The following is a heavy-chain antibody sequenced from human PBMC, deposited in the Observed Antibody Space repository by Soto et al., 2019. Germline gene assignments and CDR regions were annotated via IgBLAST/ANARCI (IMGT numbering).Heavy chain of an antibody. J-gene: IGHJ4*02. D-gene: IGHD1-26*01. CDR1: GGSTCSYY. CDR2: NSYSGST. Sequence: SETLSLMSTVTGGSTCSYYWSWLRQPPGKGLEWIGYNSYSGSTDYNPSLKSRVTISVDTSKNQFSLKLSSATAADTAVYYCARHGGSYSFDYWGQGTLVTVS. CDR3: ARHGGSYSFDY. V-gene: IGHV4-59*08.